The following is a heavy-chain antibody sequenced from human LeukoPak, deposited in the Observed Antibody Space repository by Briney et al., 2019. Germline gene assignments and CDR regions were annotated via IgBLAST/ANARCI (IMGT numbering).Heavy chain of an antibody. CDR3: ARGIEVVVIGSYYFDY. Sequence: PGGSLRLPCAASEITVTSNYMIWVRQAPGKGLEWVSLIYSGGSTYYADSVKGRFTISRDISNNTLYLQMNRLRAEDTAVYYCARGIEVVVIGSYYFDYWGQGTLVTVSS. D-gene: IGHD3-22*01. J-gene: IGHJ4*02. CDR2: IYSGGST. CDR1: EITVTSNY. V-gene: IGHV3-66*01.